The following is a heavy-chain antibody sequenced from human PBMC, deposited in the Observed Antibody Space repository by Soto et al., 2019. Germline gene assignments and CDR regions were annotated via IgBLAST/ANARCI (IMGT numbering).Heavy chain of an antibody. Sequence: ASVKVSCKASGYTFTSYGISWVRQAPGQGLEWMGWISAYNGNTNYAQKLQGRVTMTTDTSTSTAYMELRSLGSDDTAVYYCARGIAVAGTTIFDYWGQGTLVTVSS. CDR2: ISAYNGNT. CDR3: ARGIAVAGTTIFDY. D-gene: IGHD6-19*01. J-gene: IGHJ4*02. CDR1: GYTFTSYG. V-gene: IGHV1-18*01.